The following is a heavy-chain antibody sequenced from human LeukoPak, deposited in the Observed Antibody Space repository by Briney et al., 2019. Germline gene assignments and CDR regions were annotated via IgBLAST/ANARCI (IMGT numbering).Heavy chain of an antibody. CDR3: ARDGYSYYGSGSYYNGTYYYYGMDV. Sequence: PGGSLRLSCAASGFTVSSNYMSWVRQAPGKGLEWVSVIYSGGSTYYADSVKGRFTISRHNSKNTLYLQMNSLRAEDTAEYYCARDGYSYYGSGSYYNGTYYYYGMDVWGQGTTVTVSS. V-gene: IGHV3-53*04. J-gene: IGHJ6*02. CDR1: GFTVSSNY. D-gene: IGHD3-10*01. CDR2: IYSGGST.